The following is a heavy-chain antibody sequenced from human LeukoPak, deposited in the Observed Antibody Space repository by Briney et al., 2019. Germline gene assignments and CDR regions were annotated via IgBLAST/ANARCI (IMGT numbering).Heavy chain of an antibody. J-gene: IGHJ6*03. V-gene: IGHV3-21*01. CDR3: ARAIAVPGLDYYYFYMDV. CDR2: ISSSSSYI. Sequence: GGSLRLSCAASGFTFSSYSMNWVRQAPGKGLEWVSSISSSSSYIYYADSVKGRFTISGDNAKNSLYLQMNSLTAGDTAFYDCARAIAVPGLDYYYFYMDVWGKGTTVTVSS. D-gene: IGHD6-19*01. CDR1: GFTFSSYS.